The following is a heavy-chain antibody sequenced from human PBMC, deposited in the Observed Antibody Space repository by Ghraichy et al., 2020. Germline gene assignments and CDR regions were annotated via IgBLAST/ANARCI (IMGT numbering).Heavy chain of an antibody. CDR2: IKQDGSEK. J-gene: IGHJ4*02. CDR3: VRVSDGSAWLFDY. Sequence: GGSLRLSCAPSGFSFSGYWMSWVRQAAGKGLEWVANIKQDGSEKYYVDSVKGRFTISRDNAKNSLYLQMNSLRAEDTAVYYCVRVSDGSAWLFDYWGQGTLVTVSS. D-gene: IGHD6-19*01. V-gene: IGHV3-7*03. CDR1: GFSFSGYW.